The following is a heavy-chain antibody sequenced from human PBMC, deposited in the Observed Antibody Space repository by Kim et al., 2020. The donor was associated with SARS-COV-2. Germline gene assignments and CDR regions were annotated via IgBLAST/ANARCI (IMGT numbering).Heavy chain of an antibody. J-gene: IGHJ4*02. CDR1: GGSISSSSYY. D-gene: IGHD5-18*01. Sequence: SETLSLTCTVSGGSISSSSYYWGWIRQPPGKGLEWIGSIYYSGSTYYNPSLKSRVTISVDTSKNQFSLKLSSVTAADTAVYYCASLTLDTAMVKGLNYFDYWGQGTLVTVSS. CDR2: IYYSGST. V-gene: IGHV4-39*07. CDR3: ASLTLDTAMVKGLNYFDY.